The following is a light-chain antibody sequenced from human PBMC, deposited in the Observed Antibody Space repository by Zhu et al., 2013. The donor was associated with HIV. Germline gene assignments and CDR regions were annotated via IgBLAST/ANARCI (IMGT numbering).Light chain of an antibody. CDR2: DNN. Sequence: QSVLTQPPSVSAAPGQKVTISCSGSSSNIENNYVCWYQHLPGTAPKFLIYDNNKRFSGIPDRFSGSKSGTSATLGITGLQTGDEGDYYCGTWDTSLSVVVFGGGTKLTVL. CDR1: SSNIENNY. J-gene: IGLJ2*01. CDR3: GTWDTSLSVVV. V-gene: IGLV1-51*01.